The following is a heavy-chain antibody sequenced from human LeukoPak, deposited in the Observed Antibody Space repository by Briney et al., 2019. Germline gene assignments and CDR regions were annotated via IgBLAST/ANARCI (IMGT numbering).Heavy chain of an antibody. Sequence: GGSLRLSCAASGLSFRSYGMHWVRQAPGKGLEWVAIIYYDGSNKYYTDSVKGRFTISRDNSKNTLFLQMNSLRAEDTAVYYCAKQKYDSGWYVGYWGQGTLVTVSS. D-gene: IGHD6-19*01. CDR2: IYYDGSNK. CDR1: GLSFRSYG. CDR3: AKQKYDSGWYVGY. J-gene: IGHJ4*02. V-gene: IGHV3-33*06.